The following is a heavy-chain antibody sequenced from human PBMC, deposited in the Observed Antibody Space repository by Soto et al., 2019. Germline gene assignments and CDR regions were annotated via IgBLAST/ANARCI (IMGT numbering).Heavy chain of an antibody. J-gene: IGHJ6*02. D-gene: IGHD3-10*01. Sequence: EVQLVESGGGLVQPGGSLRLSCAASGXTFSSYWMSWVRQXPGXXLEXXXXIKQDGSEKYYVDSVKGRFTISRDNAKNSLYLQMNSLRAEDTTVYYCARDGKVTGRXXXYYGMDVWGQGTTVTVSS. V-gene: IGHV3-7*03. CDR3: ARDGKVTGRXXXYYGMDV. CDR2: IKQDGSEK. CDR1: GXTFSSYW.